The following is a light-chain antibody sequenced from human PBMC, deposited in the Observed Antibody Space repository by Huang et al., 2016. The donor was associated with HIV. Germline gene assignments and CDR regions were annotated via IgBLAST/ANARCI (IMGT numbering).Light chain of an antibody. V-gene: IGKV4-1*01. J-gene: IGKJ1*01. CDR1: QSVYSSSTSQDY. CDR2: WAS. Sequence: DIIMTQSPDSLAVSLGVRDTLNCRSSQSVYSSSTSQDYMAWFQQKPGQPPRWLLFWASTREAGVPDRFSGSGSGTHFTLTIASLESEDAAIYYCQQYYSSPQTFGQGTRVEVK. CDR3: QQYYSSPQT.